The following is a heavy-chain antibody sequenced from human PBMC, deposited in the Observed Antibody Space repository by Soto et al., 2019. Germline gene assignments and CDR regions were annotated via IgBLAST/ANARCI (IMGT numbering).Heavy chain of an antibody. Sequence: PSETLSLTCTVSGGSISSGGYYWSWIRQHPGKGLEWIGYIYYSGSTYYNPSLKSRVTISVDTSKNQFSLKLSPVTAADTAVYYCARALLTGYGMDVRGQGTTVTVSS. CDR3: ARALLTGYGMDV. J-gene: IGHJ6*02. CDR1: GGSISSGGYY. D-gene: IGHD1-20*01. V-gene: IGHV4-31*03. CDR2: IYYSGST.